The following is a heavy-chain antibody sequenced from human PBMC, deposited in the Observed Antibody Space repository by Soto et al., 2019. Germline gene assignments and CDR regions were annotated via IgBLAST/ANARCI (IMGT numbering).Heavy chain of an antibody. CDR3: APLSVSLSGPYGIHV. CDR1: GYPVSSSDYY. D-gene: IGHD2-15*01. V-gene: IGHV4-39*01. CDR2: MLYSGLT. Sequence: KPSETLSLTCSVSGYPVSSSDYYWAWIRQPPGKGLEWIGSMLYSGLTYYNPSLKSRVTLSVDTSKNQFSVRLNSVTASDTAVYYCAPLSVSLSGPYGIHVWGQGTTVTVSS. J-gene: IGHJ6*02.